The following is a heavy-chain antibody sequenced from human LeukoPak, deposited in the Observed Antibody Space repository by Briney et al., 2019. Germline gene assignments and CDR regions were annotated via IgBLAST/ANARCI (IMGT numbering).Heavy chain of an antibody. Sequence: GGSLRLSCAASGFTFSSYWMHWVRQAPGKGLVWVSRINSDGSSTSYADSVKGRFTISRDNAKNTLYLQMNSLRVEDTAVYYCAKDSRVVVVPATIEYWGQGTLVTVSS. CDR3: AKDSRVVVVPATIEY. V-gene: IGHV3-74*01. CDR2: INSDGSST. J-gene: IGHJ4*02. D-gene: IGHD2-2*02. CDR1: GFTFSSYW.